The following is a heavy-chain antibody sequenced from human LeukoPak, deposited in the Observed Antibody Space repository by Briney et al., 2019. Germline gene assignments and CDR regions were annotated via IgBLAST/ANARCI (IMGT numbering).Heavy chain of an antibody. CDR1: GFTFSRFW. Sequence: GGSLRLSCAASGFTFSRFWMNWVRQAPGRGLEWVSYISSSSSYTNYADSVKGRFTISRDNAKNSLYLQMNSLRAEDTAVYYCARSYYDILTGYYPGGSVDYWGQGTLVTVSS. V-gene: IGHV3-21*05. CDR2: ISSSSSYT. J-gene: IGHJ4*02. CDR3: ARSYYDILTGYYPGGSVDY. D-gene: IGHD3-9*01.